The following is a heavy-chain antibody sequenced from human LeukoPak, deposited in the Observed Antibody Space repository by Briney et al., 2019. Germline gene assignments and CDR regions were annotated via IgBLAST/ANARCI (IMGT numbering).Heavy chain of an antibody. CDR2: IYYSGST. CDR3: ARDLYSSGCLDY. J-gene: IGHJ4*02. V-gene: IGHV4-59*01. Sequence: SETLSLTCTVSGGSISSYYWSWIRQPPGKGLEWIGYIYYSGSTNYNPSLKSRVTISVDTSKNQFSLKLSSVTAADTAVYYCARDLYSSGCLDYRGQGTLVTVSS. CDR1: GGSISSYY. D-gene: IGHD6-19*01.